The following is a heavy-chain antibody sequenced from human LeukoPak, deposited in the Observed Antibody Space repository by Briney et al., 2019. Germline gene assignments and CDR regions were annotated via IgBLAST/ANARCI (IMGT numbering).Heavy chain of an antibody. J-gene: IGHJ1*01. CDR2: IKSDGTVT. D-gene: IGHD6-13*01. Sequence: GGSLRLSCAASGFTFSGSWMHWVRKAPGKGLVWVSRIKSDGTVTTDADSVKGRFTISRDNAKNTLYLQMNSLRVEDTAIYYCVRGPNSSSWYGSEYFQHWGQGTLVTVSS. CDR3: VRGPNSSSWYGSEYFQH. V-gene: IGHV3-74*01. CDR1: GFTFSGSW.